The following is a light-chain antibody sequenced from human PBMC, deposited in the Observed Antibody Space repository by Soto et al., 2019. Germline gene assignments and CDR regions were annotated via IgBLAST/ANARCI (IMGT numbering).Light chain of an antibody. CDR3: CSYAGIYTFVRNV. CDR2: DVS. CDR1: SSDVAVYNY. V-gene: IGLV2-11*01. J-gene: IGLJ1*01. Sequence: QSALTQPPSVSGSPGQSVTISCTGTSSDVAVYNYISWYQQHPGKAPKLMIHDVSNRPSGVPDRFSGSKSGNTASLTISGLLAESVGDYLCCSYAGIYTFVRNVLGAGTKLTV.